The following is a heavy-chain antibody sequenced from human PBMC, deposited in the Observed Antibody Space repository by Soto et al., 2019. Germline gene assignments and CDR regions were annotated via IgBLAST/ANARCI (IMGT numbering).Heavy chain of an antibody. J-gene: IGHJ4*02. CDR2: IYWNDDK. V-gene: IGHV2-5*01. CDR3: ARVPITMIVVAYYFDY. Sequence: QITLKESGPTLVKPTQTLTLTCTFSGFSLSTSGVGVGWIRQPPGKALEWLALIYWNDDKRYSPSLKSRLTITKDTSKNQVVLTITNMDPVDTATYYCARVPITMIVVAYYFDYWGQGTLVTVSS. CDR1: GFSLSTSGVG. D-gene: IGHD3-22*01.